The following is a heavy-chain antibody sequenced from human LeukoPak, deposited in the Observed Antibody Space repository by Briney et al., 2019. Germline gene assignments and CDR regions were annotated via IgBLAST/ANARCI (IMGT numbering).Heavy chain of an antibody. CDR2: IYYSGST. CDR3: ARDSGVYYGSGSSDAFDI. CDR1: GGSITSSSYY. V-gene: IGHV4-39*07. D-gene: IGHD3-10*01. Sequence: SETLSLTCTVSGGSITSSSYYWGWIRQPPGKGLEWIGSIYYSGSTNYNPSLKSRVTISVDTSKNQFSLKLSSVTAADTAVYYCARDSGVYYGSGSSDAFDIWGQGTMVTVSS. J-gene: IGHJ3*02.